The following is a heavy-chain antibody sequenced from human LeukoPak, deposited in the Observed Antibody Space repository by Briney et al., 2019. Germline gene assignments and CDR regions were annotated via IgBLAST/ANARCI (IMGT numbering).Heavy chain of an antibody. Sequence: PGGSLRLSCTASGFSFSTSWMSWLRQTPGKGLEWVANIKKDGSEEYYVDSVKTRFTISRDNAKNSLYLQLNSLIVEDTAVYYCARLSTSVAGGDHWGQGTLVTVSS. J-gene: IGHJ4*02. V-gene: IGHV3-7*01. D-gene: IGHD6-19*01. CDR3: ARLSTSVAGGDH. CDR1: GFSFSTSW. CDR2: IKKDGSEE.